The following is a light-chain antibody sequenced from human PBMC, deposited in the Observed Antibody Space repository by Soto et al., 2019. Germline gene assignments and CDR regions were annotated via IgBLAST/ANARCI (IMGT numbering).Light chain of an antibody. CDR1: QSVRSNY. J-gene: IGKJ4*01. Sequence: EIVLTQSPDTLSLSPGERATLSCRASQSVRSNYLAWYQQKPGQAPRFLIYDASSRAPGIPDRFSGSGSGTEFTLTISRLKPEDFAVYYCHQYGSSPLTFGRWTKVEIK. V-gene: IGKV3-20*01. CDR2: DAS. CDR3: HQYGSSPLT.